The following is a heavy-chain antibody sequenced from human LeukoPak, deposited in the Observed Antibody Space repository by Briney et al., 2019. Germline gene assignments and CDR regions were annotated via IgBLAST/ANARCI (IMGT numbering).Heavy chain of an antibody. CDR3: AKDGSSSSRTSYYYYYYMDV. J-gene: IGHJ6*03. D-gene: IGHD6-6*01. Sequence: GASLRLSCAASGFTFSSYGMHWVRQAPGKGPEWVAVIWYDGSNKYYADSVKGRFTISRDNSKNTLYLQMNSLRAEDTAVYYCAKDGSSSSRTSYYYYYYMDVWGKGTTVTVSS. V-gene: IGHV3-33*06. CDR2: IWYDGSNK. CDR1: GFTFSSYG.